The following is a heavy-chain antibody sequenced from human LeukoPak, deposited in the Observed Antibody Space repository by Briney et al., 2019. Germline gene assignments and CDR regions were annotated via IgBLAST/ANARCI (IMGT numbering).Heavy chain of an antibody. J-gene: IGHJ3*02. CDR3: AKAGADGYTRGAFDI. CDR1: GFTFSSYG. Sequence: GGSLRLSCAASGFTFSSYGMHWVRQAPGKGLEWVAFIRYDGSNKYYADSVKGRFTISRDNSKNTLYLQMNSLRAEDTAVYYCAKAGADGYTRGAFDIWGQGTMVTVSS. D-gene: IGHD5-24*01. V-gene: IGHV3-30*02. CDR2: IRYDGSNK.